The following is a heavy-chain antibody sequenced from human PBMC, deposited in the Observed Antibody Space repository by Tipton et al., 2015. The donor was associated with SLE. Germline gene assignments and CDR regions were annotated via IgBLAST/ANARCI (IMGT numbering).Heavy chain of an antibody. CDR3: ARDTLGGLDY. J-gene: IGHJ4*02. D-gene: IGHD7-27*01. Sequence: SRVTISVDTSKNQFSLKLSSVTAADTAVYYCARDTLGGLDYWGQGTLVTVSS. V-gene: IGHV4-39*07.